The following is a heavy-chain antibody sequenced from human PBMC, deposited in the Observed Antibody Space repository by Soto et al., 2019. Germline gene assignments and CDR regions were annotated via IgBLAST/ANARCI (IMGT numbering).Heavy chain of an antibody. CDR1: GYTFTSYA. J-gene: IGHJ5*02. Sequence: QVQLVQSGAEEKKPGASVKVSCKASGYTFTSYAMHWVRQAPGQRLEWMGWINAGNGNTKYSQKFQGRVTITRDTSASTAYMELSSLRSEDKAVYYCARSLVPAAMYNWFDPWGQGTLVTVSS. CDR2: INAGNGNT. V-gene: IGHV1-3*05. D-gene: IGHD2-2*01. CDR3: ARSLVPAAMYNWFDP.